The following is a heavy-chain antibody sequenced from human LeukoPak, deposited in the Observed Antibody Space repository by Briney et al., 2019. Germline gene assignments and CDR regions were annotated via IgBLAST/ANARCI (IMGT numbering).Heavy chain of an antibody. CDR3: ARDLDGTMHDGDY. V-gene: IGHV3-30-3*01. J-gene: IGHJ4*02. D-gene: IGHD1-14*01. CDR2: ISYDGSNK. CDR1: GFTFSSYA. Sequence: GRSLRLYCAASGFTFSSYAMHWVRQAPGKGLEWVAVISYDGSNKYYADSVKGRFTISRDNSKNTLYLQMNSLRAEDTAVYYCARDLDGTMHDGDYWGQGTLVTVSS.